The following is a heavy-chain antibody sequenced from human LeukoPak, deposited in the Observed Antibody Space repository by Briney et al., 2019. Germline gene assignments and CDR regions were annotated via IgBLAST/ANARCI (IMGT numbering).Heavy chain of an antibody. Sequence: PSETLSLTCTVSGGSISSGDYYWSWIRQPAGKGLEWIGRIYTSGSTNYNPSLKSRVTMSVDTSKNQVSLKLSSVTAADTAVYYCARDYDFWSGYPYWGQGTLVTVSS. J-gene: IGHJ4*02. CDR2: IYTSGST. CDR1: GGSISSGDYY. D-gene: IGHD3-3*01. V-gene: IGHV4-61*02. CDR3: ARDYDFWSGYPY.